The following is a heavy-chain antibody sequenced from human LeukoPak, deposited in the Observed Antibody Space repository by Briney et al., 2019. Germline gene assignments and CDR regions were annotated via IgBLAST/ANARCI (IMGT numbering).Heavy chain of an antibody. J-gene: IGHJ6*03. D-gene: IGHD6-6*01. CDR3: ARGLSSAGYYMDV. CDR1: GGSVSGFH. Sequence: SETLSLTCAVYGGSVSGFHWNWIRQPPGKGLEWIGEINESGRSSYKSSLMSRVTISIDTSKNHLSLKLDSVTAADTAVYYCARGLSSAGYYMDVWGKGTTVTVSS. V-gene: IGHV4-34*01. CDR2: INESGRS.